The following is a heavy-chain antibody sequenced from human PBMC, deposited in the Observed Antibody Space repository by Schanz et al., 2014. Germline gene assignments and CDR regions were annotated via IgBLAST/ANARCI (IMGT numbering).Heavy chain of an antibody. CDR2: ISGTTTYT. J-gene: IGHJ4*02. CDR1: GFTFSDYY. V-gene: IGHV3-11*05. D-gene: IGHD2-2*01. Sequence: QLVGSGGGLIQPGGSLRLSCAASGFTFSDYYMSWIRQAPGKGLEWVSYISGTTTYTNYADSVKGRFTISRDNAKNSLYLQMNSLKTEDTAMYYCARRASCSRIGCPFDSWGQGTLVTVSS. CDR3: ARRASCSRIGCPFDS.